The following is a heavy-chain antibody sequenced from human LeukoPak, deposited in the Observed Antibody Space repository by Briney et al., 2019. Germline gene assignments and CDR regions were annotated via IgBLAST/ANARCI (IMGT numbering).Heavy chain of an antibody. J-gene: IGHJ4*02. CDR3: ARAYRAMVQGVILYYFDY. D-gene: IGHD3-10*01. V-gene: IGHV1-18*01. Sequence: GASVKVSCRASGYTFTSYGISWVRQAPGQGLEWMGWISAYNGNTNYAQKLQGRVTMTRNTSISTAYMELSSLRSEDTAVYYCARAYRAMVQGVILYYFDYWGQGTLVTVSS. CDR1: GYTFTSYG. CDR2: ISAYNGNT.